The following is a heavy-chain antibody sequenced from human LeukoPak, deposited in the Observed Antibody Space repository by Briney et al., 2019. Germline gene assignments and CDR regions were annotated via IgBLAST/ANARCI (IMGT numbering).Heavy chain of an antibody. CDR2: ISPDGTGT. Sequence: GGSLRLSCAASGFTFSTYAMSWVRQAPGKGLEWVSAISPDGTGTYYAASVKGRFTISRDNSMNTSFLQMNSLRADETAIYYCAKDEGHFDYWGQGTLVTVSS. CDR3: AKDEGHFDY. V-gene: IGHV3-23*01. CDR1: GFTFSTYA. J-gene: IGHJ4*02.